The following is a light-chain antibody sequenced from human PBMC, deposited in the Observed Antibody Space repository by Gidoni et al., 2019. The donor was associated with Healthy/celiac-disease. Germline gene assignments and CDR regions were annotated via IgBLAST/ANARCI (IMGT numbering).Light chain of an antibody. V-gene: IGLV2-14*01. CDR3: SSYTSSSTLPFV. J-gene: IGLJ1*01. CDR2: EVS. CDR1: SSDVGGYNY. Sequence: QSALTQPASVSGSPGQSIPISCTGTSSDVGGYNYVSWYQQHPVKAPKLMIYEVSNRPSGVSNRFSGSKSGNTASLTISGLQAEDEADYYCSSYTSSSTLPFVFGTGTKVTVL.